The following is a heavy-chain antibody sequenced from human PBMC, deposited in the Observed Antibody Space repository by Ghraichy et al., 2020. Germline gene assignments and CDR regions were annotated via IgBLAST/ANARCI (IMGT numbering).Heavy chain of an antibody. CDR3: ARLVGATLAS. J-gene: IGHJ6*04. V-gene: IGHV3-20*04. CDR2: INWNGGST. CDR1: GFTFDDYG. D-gene: IGHD1-26*01. Sequence: LSLTCAASGFTFDDYGMSWVRQAPGKGLEWVSGINWNGGSTGYADSVKGRFTISRDNAKNSLYLQMNSLRAEDTALYYCARLVGATLASWGKGTTVTVSS.